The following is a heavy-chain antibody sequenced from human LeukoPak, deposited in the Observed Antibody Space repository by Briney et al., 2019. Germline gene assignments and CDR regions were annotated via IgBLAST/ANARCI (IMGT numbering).Heavy chain of an antibody. CDR1: GFTLSSYE. V-gene: IGHV3-23*01. CDR3: AKVRYSWDYFDY. D-gene: IGHD4-11*01. Sequence: GGSLRLSCTASGFTLSSYEMSWIRQAPGKGLEWVSSIDYSGGDTHYADSVKGRFTISRDNSKNTLYLQMNSLRAEDTAVYYCAKVRYSWDYFDYWGQGTLVTVSS. J-gene: IGHJ4*02. CDR2: IDYSGGDT.